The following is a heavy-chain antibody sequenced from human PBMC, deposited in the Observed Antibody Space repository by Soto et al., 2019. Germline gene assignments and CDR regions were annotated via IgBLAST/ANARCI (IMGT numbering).Heavy chain of an antibody. Sequence: QVQLQESGPGLVKPSETLPLTCTVSGGSISSYYWSWIRQPPGKGLEWIGYIYYSGSTNYNPSLXLXAXIXXDTSKNQFSLKLSSVTAADTAVYSCARRYGSCFDYWGQGTLVTVSS. D-gene: IGHD5-18*01. CDR3: ARRYGSCFDY. CDR1: GGSISSYY. V-gene: IGHV4-59*08. J-gene: IGHJ4*02. CDR2: IYYSGST.